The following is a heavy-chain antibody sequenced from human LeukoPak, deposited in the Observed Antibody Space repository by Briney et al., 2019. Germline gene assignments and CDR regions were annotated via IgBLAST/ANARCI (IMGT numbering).Heavy chain of an antibody. J-gene: IGHJ4*02. V-gene: IGHV3-48*03. Sequence: GGSLRLSCAASGFTFSSYEMNWVRQAPGKGLEWVSYISSSGSTIYYADSVKGRFTISRDNAKNSLYLQMNSLRAEDTAVYYCARSVGATTWLDYWGQGTLVTVSS. CDR2: ISSSGSTI. CDR3: ARSVGATTWLDY. D-gene: IGHD1-26*01. CDR1: GFTFSSYE.